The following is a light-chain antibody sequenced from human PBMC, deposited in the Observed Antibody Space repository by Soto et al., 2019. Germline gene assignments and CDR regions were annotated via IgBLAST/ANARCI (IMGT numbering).Light chain of an antibody. J-gene: IGKJ2*01. CDR1: QSVSTSY. CDR3: PQYGSSPYT. Sequence: EIVLTQSPGTLSLSPGERATLSCRASQSVSTSYLGWYQQKPGQAPRLLIYGASSRATGVPARFSGSGSGTDFTLAISRLEPEDFAVYYCPQYGSSPYTFGQGTKLEIK. V-gene: IGKV3-20*01. CDR2: GAS.